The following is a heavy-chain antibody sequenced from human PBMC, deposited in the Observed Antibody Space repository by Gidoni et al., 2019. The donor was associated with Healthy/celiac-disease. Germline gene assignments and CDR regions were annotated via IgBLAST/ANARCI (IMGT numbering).Heavy chain of an antibody. J-gene: IGHJ6*02. CDR3: ARVPDTVVTTGNMDV. Sequence: QVQLVQSGAVVKKPGASVTVSCKASGYTFTSYYMHWVRQAPGQVLEGMGIINPSGGSTSYAQKFQGRVTMTRDTSTSTVYMELSSLRSEDTAVYYCARVPDTVVTTGNMDVWGQGTTVTVSS. V-gene: IGHV1-46*01. CDR2: INPSGGST. D-gene: IGHD4-4*01. CDR1: GYTFTSYY.